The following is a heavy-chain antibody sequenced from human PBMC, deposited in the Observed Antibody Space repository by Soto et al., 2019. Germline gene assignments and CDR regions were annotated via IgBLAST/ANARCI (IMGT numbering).Heavy chain of an antibody. CDR1: GLTLSSYA. CDR2: ISGGGGNT. CDR3: AKAPRRRNLVSAYGSGCAGY. J-gene: IGHJ4*02. D-gene: IGHD3-10*01. V-gene: IGHV3-23*01. Sequence: GGSLRLSCAASGLTLSSYAMSWVRQAPGKGLEWVSAISGGGGNTYYADSVKGRVTISRDNSKNTRYLQMNRLRAEDTAVYYGAKAPRRRNLVSAYGSGCAGYWGQGTLVTVSS.